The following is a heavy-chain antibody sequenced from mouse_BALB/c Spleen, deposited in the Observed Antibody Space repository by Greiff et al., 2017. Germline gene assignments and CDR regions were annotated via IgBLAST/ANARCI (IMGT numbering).Heavy chain of an antibody. V-gene: IGHV3-6*02. J-gene: IGHJ1*01. CDR2: ISYDGSN. D-gene: IGHD2-3*01. Sequence: ESGPGLVKPSQSLSLTCSVTGYSITSGYYWNWIRQFPGNKLEWMGYISYDGSNNYNPSLKNRISITRDTSKNQFFLKLNSVTTEDTATYYCARIFDGYSHWYFDVWGAGTTVTVSS. CDR3: ARIFDGYSHWYFDV. CDR1: GYSITSGYY.